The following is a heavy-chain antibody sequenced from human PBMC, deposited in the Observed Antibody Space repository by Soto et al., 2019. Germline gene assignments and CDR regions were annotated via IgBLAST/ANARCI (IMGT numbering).Heavy chain of an antibody. V-gene: IGHV1-69*06. Sequence: QVQLVQSGAEVKKPGSSVKVSCKASGGTFSSYAISWVRQAPGQGLEWMGGIIPIFGTANYAQKFQGRVTITADKSTSTAYTELSSLRSEDTAVYYCARGWRVVPAAIEAAYYYGMDVWGQGTTVTVSS. D-gene: IGHD2-2*01. CDR1: GGTFSSYA. J-gene: IGHJ6*02. CDR2: IIPIFGTA. CDR3: ARGWRVVPAAIEAAYYYGMDV.